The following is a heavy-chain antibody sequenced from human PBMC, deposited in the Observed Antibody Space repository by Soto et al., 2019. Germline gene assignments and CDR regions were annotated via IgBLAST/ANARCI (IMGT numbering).Heavy chain of an antibody. CDR2: IIPIFGTA. J-gene: IGHJ6*02. V-gene: IGHV1-69*01. CDR1: GDTFSSYA. CDR3: ARDVPDTSLFFYYYGMDV. D-gene: IGHD2-21*01. Sequence: QVQLVQSGAEVKKPGSSVKVSCKASGDTFSSYAISWVRQAPGQGLEWMGGIIPIFGTANYAQKFQGRVTITADESTSTAYMELSSLRSEDTAVYYCARDVPDTSLFFYYYGMDVWGQGTTVTVSS.